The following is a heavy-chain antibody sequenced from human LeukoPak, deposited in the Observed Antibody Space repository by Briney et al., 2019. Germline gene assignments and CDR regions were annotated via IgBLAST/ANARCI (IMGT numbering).Heavy chain of an antibody. V-gene: IGHV4-34*01. CDR2: INHSGST. J-gene: IGHJ4*02. CDR1: CGFIFSYY. CDR3: ARGSPQDY. Sequence: SGTSFRTCAVYCGFIFSYYWRWIGQPPGEGLDWIGEINHSGSTNYNPSLKSRVTISVDTSKNQFSLKLSSVTAADTAVYYCARGSPQDYWGQGTLVTVSS.